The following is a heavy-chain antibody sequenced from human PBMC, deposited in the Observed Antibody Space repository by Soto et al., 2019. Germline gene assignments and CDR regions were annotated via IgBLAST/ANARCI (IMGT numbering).Heavy chain of an antibody. D-gene: IGHD2-2*01. CDR1: GGSISSYY. CDR3: ARAKSSYAPIVRWLEP. Sequence: SETLSLTCTVSGGSISSYYWSCIRQPPGKGLEWIGYIYYSGSTNYNPSLKSRVTISVDTSKNQFSLKLSSVTAADTAVYYCARAKSSYAPIVRWLEPWGQGTMVTVSS. CDR2: IYYSGST. J-gene: IGHJ5*02. V-gene: IGHV4-59*01.